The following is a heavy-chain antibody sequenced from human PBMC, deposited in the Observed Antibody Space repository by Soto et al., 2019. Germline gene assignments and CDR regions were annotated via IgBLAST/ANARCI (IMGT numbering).Heavy chain of an antibody. D-gene: IGHD6-19*01. CDR1: GYTFTSYD. J-gene: IGHJ5*02. V-gene: IGHV1-8*01. Sequence: QVQLVQSGAEVKKPGASVQVSCEASGYTFTSYDIIWVRQATGQGLEWMGWMNPSTGNTDSAEKVQGRLTMTRNTSMSTVYMELSSLSFEDTAVYYCARGRIIVAGGFDPWGQGTLVTVSS. CDR2: MNPSTGNT. CDR3: ARGRIIVAGGFDP.